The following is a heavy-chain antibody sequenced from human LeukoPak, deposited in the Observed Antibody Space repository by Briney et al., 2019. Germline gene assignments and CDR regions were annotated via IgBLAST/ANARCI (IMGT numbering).Heavy chain of an antibody. J-gene: IGHJ4*02. CDR1: GFTFSSYS. Sequence: GGSLRLSCAASGFTFSSYSMNWVRQAPGKGLESVSSISSSSSYIYYADSVKGRFTISRDNAKNSLYLQMNSLRAEDTAVYYCAKGDDYGDYVHLDYWGQGTLVTVSS. CDR3: AKGDDYGDYVHLDY. CDR2: ISSSSSYI. V-gene: IGHV3-21*01. D-gene: IGHD4-17*01.